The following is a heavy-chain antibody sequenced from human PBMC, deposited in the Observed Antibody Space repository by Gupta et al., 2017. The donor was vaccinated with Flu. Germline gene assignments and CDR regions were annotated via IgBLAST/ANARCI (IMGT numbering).Heavy chain of an antibody. CDR1: GFSLNNGRMG. V-gene: IGHV2-26*03. Sequence: QVALEESGPVLVKPTETLTLTCTISGFSLNNGRMGVSWIRQPPGKALEWLGHIFSSDETSYRTSLKNRLTISKGSSKGQVVLTMTNLDPMDTATYYCSRHSRGLFEWTYYYYYGLDVWGQGTTVTVSS. CDR3: SRHSRGLFEWTYYYYYGLDV. D-gene: IGHD3-3*01. J-gene: IGHJ6*02. CDR2: IFSSDET.